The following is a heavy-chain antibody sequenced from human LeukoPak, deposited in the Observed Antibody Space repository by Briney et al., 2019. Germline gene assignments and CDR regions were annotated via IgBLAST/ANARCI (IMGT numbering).Heavy chain of an antibody. Sequence: ASVKVSCKASGYTFTGYYMHWVRQAPGQGLEWMGRINPNSGGTNYAQKFQGRVTMTRDTSISTAYMELSRLRSDDTAVYYCARDITRRACGGGSCLFDPWGQGTLVTVSS. CDR2: INPNSGGT. CDR3: ARDITRRACGGGSCLFDP. J-gene: IGHJ5*02. CDR1: GYTFTGYY. V-gene: IGHV1-2*06. D-gene: IGHD2-15*01.